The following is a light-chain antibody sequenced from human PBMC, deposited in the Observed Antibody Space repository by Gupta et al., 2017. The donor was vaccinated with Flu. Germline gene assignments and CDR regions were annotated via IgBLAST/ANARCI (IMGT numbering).Light chain of an antibody. J-gene: IGKJ4*01. CDR1: QTVNRN. V-gene: IGKV3D-15*01. CDR2: GGF. CDR3: QHDKNWLS. Sequence: EIVLTQSPATLSASPGERVTLSCRASQTVNRNLAWLQQRPGQSPRLIIYGGFNRATGIPARFSGSGSGTDFVLTISSLQSEDFAVYYCQHDKNWLSFGGGTKVEFK.